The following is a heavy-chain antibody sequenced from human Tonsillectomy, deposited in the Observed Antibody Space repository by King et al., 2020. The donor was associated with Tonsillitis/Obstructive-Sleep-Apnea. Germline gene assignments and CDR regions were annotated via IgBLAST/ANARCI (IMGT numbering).Heavy chain of an antibody. J-gene: IGHJ4*02. Sequence: LQLQESGPGLVKPSETLSLTCTVSGGSISTSSYYWGWIRQPPGKGLEWIGNIYYSGSTYYNPSLKSRVTISVDTSKNQFSLKLSSVTAADTAIYYCARPTDSSGGGVNWGQGTRVPVSS. CDR2: IYYSGST. V-gene: IGHV4-39*01. CDR3: ARPTDSSGGGVN. CDR1: GGSISTSSYY. D-gene: IGHD6-25*01.